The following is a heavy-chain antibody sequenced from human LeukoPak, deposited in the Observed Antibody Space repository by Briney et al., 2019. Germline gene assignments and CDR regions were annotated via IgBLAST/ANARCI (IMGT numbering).Heavy chain of an antibody. V-gene: IGHV1-46*03. J-gene: IGHJ4*02. CDR3: ARGAVAGRRFDY. CDR1: GYTFTSYH. CDR2: IQPSGGST. Sequence: GASVKVSCKASGYTFTSYHMHWVRQAPGQGREWMGIIQPSGGSTSYAQKFQGRVTMTRDTSTSTVYMELSSLRSEDTAVYYYARGAVAGRRFDYWGQGTLVTVSS. D-gene: IGHD6-19*01.